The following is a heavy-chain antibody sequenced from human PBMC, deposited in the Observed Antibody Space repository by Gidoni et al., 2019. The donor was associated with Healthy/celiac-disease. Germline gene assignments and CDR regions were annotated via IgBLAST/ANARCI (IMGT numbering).Heavy chain of an antibody. CDR1: GFTFSSYA. J-gene: IGHJ3*02. D-gene: IGHD2-15*01. Sequence: EVQLLESGGGLVQPGGSLRLSCAASGFTFSSYAMSWVRQAPGEGLEWVSASSGSGGSTYYADSVKGRFTISRDNSKNTLYLQMNSLRAEDTAVYYCAKEISEDRTVVTVVVVAATPDAFDIWGQGTMVTVSS. CDR3: AKEISEDRTVVTVVVVAATPDAFDI. CDR2: SSGSGGST. V-gene: IGHV3-23*01.